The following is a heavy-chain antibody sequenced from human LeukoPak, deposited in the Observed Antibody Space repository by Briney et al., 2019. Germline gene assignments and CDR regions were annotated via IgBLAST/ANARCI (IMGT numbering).Heavy chain of an antibody. Sequence: GGSLRLSCAASGFTFSSYAVYWVRQAPGKGLEWVSSNSGGGTYYADSVKGRFTISRDNSKNTLYLQMNSLRAEDTAVYYCAKDLGSSGWYIDYWGQGTLVTVSS. V-gene: IGHV3-23*01. CDR2: NSGGGT. CDR3: AKDLGSSGWYIDY. J-gene: IGHJ4*02. CDR1: GFTFSSYA. D-gene: IGHD6-19*01.